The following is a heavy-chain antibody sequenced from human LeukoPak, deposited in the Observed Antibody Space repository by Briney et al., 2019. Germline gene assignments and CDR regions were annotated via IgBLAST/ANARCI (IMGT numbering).Heavy chain of an antibody. CDR3: ATPYCSSGSCSTFAY. V-gene: IGHV4-39*01. J-gene: IGHJ4*02. D-gene: IGHD2-15*01. Sequence: SETLSLTCTVSGGSISSSSSYWGWIRQPPGKGLEWIGTVYYSGSTYYNPSLKSRVTISVDTSKNQFSLKLSSVTAADTAVYHCATPYCSSGSCSTFAYWGQGSLVTVSS. CDR1: GGSISSSSSY. CDR2: VYYSGST.